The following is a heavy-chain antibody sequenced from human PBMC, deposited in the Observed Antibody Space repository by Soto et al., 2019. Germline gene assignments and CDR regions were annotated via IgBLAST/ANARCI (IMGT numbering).Heavy chain of an antibody. Sequence: GESLKISCKGSGYSFTNYWIGWVRQMPGKGLEWMGMIYPDDSDTKYSPSFQGQVTFSADKSINTAYLQWSSLKASDTAIYYCARLEWLSLAAWFDAWGQGTPVTVSS. CDR3: ARLEWLSLAAWFDA. CDR2: IYPDDSDT. V-gene: IGHV5-51*01. D-gene: IGHD3-3*01. CDR1: GYSFTNYW. J-gene: IGHJ5*02.